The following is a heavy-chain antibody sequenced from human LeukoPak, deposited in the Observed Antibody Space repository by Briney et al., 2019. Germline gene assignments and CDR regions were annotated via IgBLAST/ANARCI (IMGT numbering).Heavy chain of an antibody. Sequence: ASVKVSCKVSGDILTKLSMHWVRQAPGKGLEWMGHFDPEDGETIYAQKFQGRLTMTEDTSTNTAYMELSSLRSDDTAIYYCGTGRSIFTLVAWGQGTTVTVSS. CDR2: FDPEDGET. CDR1: GDILTKLS. D-gene: IGHD3-9*01. J-gene: IGHJ6*02. CDR3: GTGRSIFTLVA. V-gene: IGHV1-24*01.